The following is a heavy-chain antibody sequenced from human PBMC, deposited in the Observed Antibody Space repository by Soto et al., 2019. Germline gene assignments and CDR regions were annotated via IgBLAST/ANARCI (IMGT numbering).Heavy chain of an antibody. CDR3: ETRPPAFDC. J-gene: IGHJ4*02. CDR1: GYTFTSYG. CDR2: ISTSKGDT. Sequence: QVQLVQSGPEVKKPGAAVKVSCKTSGYTFTSYGISWVRQAPGQGLEWMGWISTSKGDTNYAQRFQGSVTMTTDTPTSTAYMELRILRSDDTSVYFCETRPPAFDCWGQGTLVTVSS. V-gene: IGHV1-18*01.